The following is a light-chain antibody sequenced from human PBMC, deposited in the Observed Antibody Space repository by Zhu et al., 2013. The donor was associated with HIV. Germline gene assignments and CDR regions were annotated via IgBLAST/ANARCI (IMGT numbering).Light chain of an antibody. J-gene: IGKJ3*01. V-gene: IGKV1-39*01. CDR1: QSISSY. Sequence: DIQMTQSPSSLSASVGERDTITCRASQSISSYLNWYQQKPGKAPKLLIYAAFNLQSGVPSRFSGSESGTDFTLTISSLQPEDFATYFCQQSYSYPFTFGPGTKVDIK. CDR3: QQSYSYPFT. CDR2: AAF.